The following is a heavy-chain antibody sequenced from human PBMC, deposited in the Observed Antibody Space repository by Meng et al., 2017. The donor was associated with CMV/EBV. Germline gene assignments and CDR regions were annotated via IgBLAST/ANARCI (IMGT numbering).Heavy chain of an antibody. Sequence: GESLKISCAASGFTFSSYWMSWVRQAPGKGLEWVAYIKQDGSDKYYVDSVKGRFTISRDNAKNSLYLQMNSLRAEDTAVYYCARGYNWFDPWGQGTLVTVSS. CDR3: ARGYNWFDP. CDR1: GFTFSSYW. V-gene: IGHV3-7*01. CDR2: IKQDGSDK. J-gene: IGHJ5*02.